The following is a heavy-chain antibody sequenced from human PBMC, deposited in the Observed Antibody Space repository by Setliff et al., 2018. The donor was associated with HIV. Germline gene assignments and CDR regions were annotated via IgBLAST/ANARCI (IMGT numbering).Heavy chain of an antibody. CDR3: ARDSGYYDILTGYYPTYFDY. Sequence: LSLTCTVSGGSISSYYWSWIRQPAGKGLEWIGRIYTSGSTNYNPSLKSRVTMSVDTSKNQFSLKLSSVTAADTAVYYCARDSGYYDILTGYYPTYFDYWGQGTLVTVSS. CDR2: IYTSGST. CDR1: GGSISSYY. J-gene: IGHJ4*02. V-gene: IGHV4-4*07. D-gene: IGHD3-9*01.